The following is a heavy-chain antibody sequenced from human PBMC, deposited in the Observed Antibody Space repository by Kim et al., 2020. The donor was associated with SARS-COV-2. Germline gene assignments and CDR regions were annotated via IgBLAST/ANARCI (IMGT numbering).Heavy chain of an antibody. CDR3: AKDRQWSIAAAETALDY. D-gene: IGHD6-25*01. J-gene: IGHJ4*02. Sequence: VKGRFTISRDNAENSLYLQMDNLRAEDTALYYCAKDRQWSIAAAETALDYWGQGTLVTVSS. V-gene: IGHV3-9*01.